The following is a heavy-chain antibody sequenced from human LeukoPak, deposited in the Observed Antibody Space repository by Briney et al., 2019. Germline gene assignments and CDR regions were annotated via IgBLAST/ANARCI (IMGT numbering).Heavy chain of an antibody. Sequence: KPGGSLRLSCAASGFTFSSHWMSWVRQAPGKGLEWVSSISSSSSYIYYADSVKGRFTISRDNAKNSLYLQMNSLRAEDTAVYYCARVPETSYGDYPGAFDIWGQGTMVTVSS. CDR3: ARVPETSYGDYPGAFDI. CDR2: ISSSSSYI. D-gene: IGHD4-17*01. J-gene: IGHJ3*02. V-gene: IGHV3-21*01. CDR1: GFTFSSHW.